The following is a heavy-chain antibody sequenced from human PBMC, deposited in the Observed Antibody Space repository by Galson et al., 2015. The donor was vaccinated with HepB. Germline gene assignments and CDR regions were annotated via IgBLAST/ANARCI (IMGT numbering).Heavy chain of an antibody. V-gene: IGHV1-18*01. Sequence: SVKVSCKAFGYTFTSYGISWVRQAPGQGLEWMGWISGYNGNTNYAQKFQDRIILTTDTSTTTAYMEMRSLTSDDTAVYYCARRSDRFYDSTGYYTTFDPWGQGTLVTVSP. CDR2: ISGYNGNT. CDR1: GYTFTSYG. CDR3: ARRSDRFYDSTGYYTTFDP. J-gene: IGHJ5*02. D-gene: IGHD3-22*01.